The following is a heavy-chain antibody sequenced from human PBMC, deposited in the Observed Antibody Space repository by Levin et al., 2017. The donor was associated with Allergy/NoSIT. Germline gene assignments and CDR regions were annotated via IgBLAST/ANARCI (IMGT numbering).Heavy chain of an antibody. Sequence: GESLKISCAASGFTFSSYAMHWVRQAPGKGLEWVAVISYDGSNKYYADSVKGRFTISRDNSKNTLYLQMNSLRAEDTAVYYCARSRDGPVDYGDYPLDYWGQGTMVTVSS. D-gene: IGHD4-17*01. CDR1: GFTFSSYA. V-gene: IGHV3-30-3*01. J-gene: IGHJ4*02. CDR3: ARSRDGPVDYGDYPLDY. CDR2: ISYDGSNK.